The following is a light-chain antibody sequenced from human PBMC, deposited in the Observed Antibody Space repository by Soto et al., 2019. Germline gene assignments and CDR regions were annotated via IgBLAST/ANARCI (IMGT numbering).Light chain of an antibody. CDR3: SSYTSSSTPWV. Sequence: QSALTQPASVSGSPGQSITISCTGTSSDVGGYNYVSWYQQHPGKAPKLMIYEVSNRPSGVSNRFSGSKSGNTASLTISGLQAGDEADYYCSSYTSSSTPWVFGGGTQLTVL. J-gene: IGLJ3*02. CDR1: SSDVGGYNY. V-gene: IGLV2-14*01. CDR2: EVS.